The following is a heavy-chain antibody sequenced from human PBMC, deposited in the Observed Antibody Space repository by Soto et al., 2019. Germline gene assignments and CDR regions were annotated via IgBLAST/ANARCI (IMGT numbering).Heavy chain of an antibody. D-gene: IGHD3-10*01. Sequence: EVQLLESGGGLVQXGGXLRLSXXASXXXXXSYXXXXVRQAPGKGLEWVSAISGSGGSTYYADSVKGRFTISRDNSKNTLYLQMNSLRAEDTAVYYCAKGSGDSRKYYFDYWGQGTLVTVSS. V-gene: IGHV3-23*01. CDR1: XXXXXSYX. CDR3: AKGSGDSRKYYFDY. J-gene: IGHJ4*02. CDR2: ISGSGGST.